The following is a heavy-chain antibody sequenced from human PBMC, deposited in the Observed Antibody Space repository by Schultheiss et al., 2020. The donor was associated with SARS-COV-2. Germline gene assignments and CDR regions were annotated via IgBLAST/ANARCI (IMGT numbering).Heavy chain of an antibody. CDR1: GGSFSGYY. CDR2: IYYSGST. D-gene: IGHD1-20*01. J-gene: IGHJ4*02. Sequence: SETLSLTCAVYGGSFSGYYWSWIRQPPGKGLEWIGYIYYSGSTNYNPSLKSRVTISVDTSKNQFSLKLSSVTAADTAVYYCARVTGTMEFDYWGQGTLVTVSS. CDR3: ARVTGTMEFDY. V-gene: IGHV4-59*12.